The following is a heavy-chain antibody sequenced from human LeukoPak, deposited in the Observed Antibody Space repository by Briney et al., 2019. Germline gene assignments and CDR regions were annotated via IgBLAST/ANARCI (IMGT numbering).Heavy chain of an antibody. CDR2: MNWKTDIV. J-gene: IGHJ2*01. V-gene: IGHV3-9*03. CDR1: GFIFNFDAYA. D-gene: IGHD1-1*01. Sequence: GGSLRLSCAAAGFIFNFDAYACHGVRQAPGKGLEWVSGMNWKTDIVAYADSVKVRFTISRANDRKSLQLQMNNLTPDDMAVYYGAKYSKEHLHVHLGGRGTLATVSS. CDR3: AKYSKEHLHVHL.